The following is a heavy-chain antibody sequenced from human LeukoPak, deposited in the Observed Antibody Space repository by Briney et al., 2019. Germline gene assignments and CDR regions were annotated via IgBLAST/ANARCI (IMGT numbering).Heavy chain of an antibody. J-gene: IGHJ4*02. CDR3: ARDLDYGSGDY. CDR2: ISSSSSYI. Sequence: GGSLRLSCAASGFSFSFYRMDWVRQAPGKGLEWVSSISSSSSYIYYADSVKGRFTISRDNAENSLYLQMNSLRAEDTVVYYCARDLDYGSGDYWGQGTLVTVSS. D-gene: IGHD3-10*01. V-gene: IGHV3-21*01. CDR1: GFSFSFYR.